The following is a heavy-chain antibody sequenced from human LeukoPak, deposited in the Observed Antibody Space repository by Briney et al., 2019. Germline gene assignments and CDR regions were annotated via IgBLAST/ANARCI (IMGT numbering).Heavy chain of an antibody. J-gene: IGHJ5*02. D-gene: IGHD4-17*01. CDR2: ISSSSSYI. CDR1: GFTFSSHS. CDR3: ASIPNYGDLYWFDP. V-gene: IGHV3-21*01. Sequence: GGSLRLSCAASGFTFSSHSMNWVRQAPGKGLEWVSSISSSSSYIYYADSVKGRFTISRDNAKNSLYLQMNSLRAEDTAVYYCASIPNYGDLYWFDPWGQGTLVTVSS.